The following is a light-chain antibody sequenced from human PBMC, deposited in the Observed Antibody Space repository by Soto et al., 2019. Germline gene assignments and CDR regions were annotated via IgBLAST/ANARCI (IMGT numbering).Light chain of an antibody. J-gene: IGLJ2*01. CDR2: GNS. V-gene: IGLV1-40*01. Sequence: QSVLTQPPSVSGAPGQRVTISCTGSSSNIGAGYDVHWYQQLPGTAPKLLIYGNSNRPSGVPDRFSGSKSGTSASLAITGLQAEXXXXXXCQSYDSSLSGYVVFGGGTKLTVL. CDR3: QSYDSSLSGYVV. CDR1: SSNIGAGYD.